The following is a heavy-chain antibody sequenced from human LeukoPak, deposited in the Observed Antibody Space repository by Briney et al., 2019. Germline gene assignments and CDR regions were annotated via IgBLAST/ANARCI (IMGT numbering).Heavy chain of an antibody. CDR3: ARGHPRTLRFLEWLLDYYFDY. D-gene: IGHD3-3*01. Sequence: GASVKVSCKASGYTFTSYGISWVRQAPGQGLEWMGWMNPNSGNTGYAQKFQGRVTMTRNTSISTAYMELSSLRSEDTAVYYCARGHPRTLRFLEWLLDYYFDYWGQGTLVTVSS. CDR2: MNPNSGNT. J-gene: IGHJ4*02. CDR1: GYTFTSYG. V-gene: IGHV1-8*02.